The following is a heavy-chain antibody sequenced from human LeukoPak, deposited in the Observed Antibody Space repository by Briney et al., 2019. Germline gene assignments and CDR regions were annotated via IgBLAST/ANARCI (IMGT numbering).Heavy chain of an antibody. CDR1: GGTFSSYA. V-gene: IGHV1-69*04. Sequence: AASVKVSCKASGGTFSSYAISWVRQAPGQGLEWMGRIIPILGIANYAQKFQGRVTITADKSTSTAYMELSSLRSEDTAVYYCARASGGYSYNFDYWGQGTLVTVSS. D-gene: IGHD5-18*01. CDR2: IIPILGIA. J-gene: IGHJ4*02. CDR3: ARASGGYSYNFDY.